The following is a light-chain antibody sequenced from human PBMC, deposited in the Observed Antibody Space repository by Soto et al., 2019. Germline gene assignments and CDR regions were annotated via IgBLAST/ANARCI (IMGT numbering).Light chain of an antibody. CDR1: RSNIGAGYD. CDR2: DNT. V-gene: IGLV1-40*01. Sequence: QSVRTQPPSVSGAPGQRVTISCTGSRSNIGAGYDVHWYQHLPGTAPKLLIYDNTNRPSGVPDRFSGSKSGTSASLAITGLQAEDEAHYYCQSYDSSMSGSDWVFGGGTKLTVL. J-gene: IGLJ3*02. CDR3: QSYDSSMSGSDWV.